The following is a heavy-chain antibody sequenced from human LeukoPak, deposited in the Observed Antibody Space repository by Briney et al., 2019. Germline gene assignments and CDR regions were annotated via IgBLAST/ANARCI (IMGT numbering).Heavy chain of an antibody. CDR1: GFAFNTFA. J-gene: IGHJ3*01. CDR3: ARDQSPHYYDSSGYGAFNL. V-gene: IGHV3-23*01. CDR2: ISVSGSRT. Sequence: GGSRRLSCVPSGFAFNTFAMNWVRQAPGKGLEWVSGISVSGSRTYYGNSVKGRFTISRDNSKNTLFLQMKNLRGEDTARYFCARDQSPHYYDSSGYGAFNLWGQGTMVTVSS. D-gene: IGHD3-22*01.